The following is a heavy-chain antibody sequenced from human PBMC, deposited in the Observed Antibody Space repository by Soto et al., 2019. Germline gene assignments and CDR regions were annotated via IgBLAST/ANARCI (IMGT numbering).Heavy chain of an antibody. D-gene: IGHD4-17*01. CDR2: INAGSGST. Sequence: ASVKVSCKASGYTFTSYAIHWVRQAPGQRLEWMGWINAGSGSTRYSQNFQGRVTITGDTSASTAYMELSSLTSEDTAVFYCAREKYGDFDYWGRGTLVTVSS. CDR1: GYTFTSYA. J-gene: IGHJ4*02. V-gene: IGHV1-3*01. CDR3: AREKYGDFDY.